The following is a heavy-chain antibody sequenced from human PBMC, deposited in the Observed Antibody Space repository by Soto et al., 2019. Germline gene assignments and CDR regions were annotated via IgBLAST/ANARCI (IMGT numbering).Heavy chain of an antibody. CDR1: GASITSSSHY. J-gene: IGHJ5*02. CDR3: ARLITMVRGVIIVLGWFDP. D-gene: IGHD3-10*01. V-gene: IGHV4-61*05. Sequence: PSETLSLTCTVSGASITSSSHYWGWIRQSPGKGLEYIGNIYYTGTTNYNPSLQSRVTISVDKSKNQFSLKLSSVTAADTAVYYCARLITMVRGVIIVLGWFDPWGQGTLVTVSS. CDR2: IYYTGTT.